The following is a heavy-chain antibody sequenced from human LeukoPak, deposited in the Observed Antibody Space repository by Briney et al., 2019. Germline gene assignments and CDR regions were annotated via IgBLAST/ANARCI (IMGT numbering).Heavy chain of an antibody. Sequence: GGSLRLSCAASGFTFSSYSMNWVRQAPGKGLEWVSSISSSSSYIYYADSVKGRFTISRDNAKNSLYLQMNSLRAEDTAVYYCARESDYGSGSYYPLQYYYYYYYMDVWGKGTTVTVSS. CDR2: ISSSSSYI. CDR1: GFTFSSYS. D-gene: IGHD3-10*01. V-gene: IGHV3-21*01. CDR3: ARESDYGSGSYYPLQYYYYYYYMDV. J-gene: IGHJ6*03.